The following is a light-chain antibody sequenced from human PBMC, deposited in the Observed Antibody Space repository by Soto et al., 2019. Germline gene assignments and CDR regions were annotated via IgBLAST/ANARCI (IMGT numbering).Light chain of an antibody. V-gene: IGKV1-39*01. CDR2: AAS. CDR1: QSIATW. J-gene: IGKJ4*01. Sequence: DIQMTQSPSSLSASVGDRVTITCWASQSIATWLNWYQQKPGKAPKLLIYAASNLYSGVPSRFSGSGSGTDFSLTISSLQPEDFATYYCQQTDSSFRTFGGGTKVEIK. CDR3: QQTDSSFRT.